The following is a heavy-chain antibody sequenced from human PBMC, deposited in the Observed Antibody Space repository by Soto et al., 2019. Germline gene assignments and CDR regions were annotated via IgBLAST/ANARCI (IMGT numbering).Heavy chain of an antibody. CDR3: AKVSATTGSLDY. CDR2: ISGSGGST. V-gene: IGHV3-23*01. Sequence: XGSLKLSCAASGFTFSSYAMSWVRQAPGKGLEWVSAISGSGGSTYYADSVKGRFTISRDNSKNTLYLQMNSLRAEDTAVYYCAKVSATTGSLDYWGQGTLVTVSS. CDR1: GFTFSSYA. J-gene: IGHJ4*02. D-gene: IGHD1-26*01.